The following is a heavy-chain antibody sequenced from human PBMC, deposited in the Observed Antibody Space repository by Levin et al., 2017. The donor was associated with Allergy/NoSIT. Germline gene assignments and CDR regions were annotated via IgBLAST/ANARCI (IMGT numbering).Heavy chain of an antibody. D-gene: IGHD4-17*01. CDR3: TSDYGDYFFGDY. V-gene: IGHV3-15*01. Sequence: PGGSLRLSCAASGFTFSKAWMSWVRQAPGKGLEWVGRIKSKSDGETTDYAAPVKGRFTISRDDSKNTLYLQMNSLKTEDTAVYYCTSDYGDYFFGDYWGQGTLVTVSS. J-gene: IGHJ4*02. CDR1: GFTFSKAW. CDR2: IKSKSDGETT.